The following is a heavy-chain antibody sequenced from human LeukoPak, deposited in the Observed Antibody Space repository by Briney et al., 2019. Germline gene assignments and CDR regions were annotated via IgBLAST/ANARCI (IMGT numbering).Heavy chain of an antibody. CDR3: ARDREMATILDY. Sequence: ASVKVSCKASGYTFTSYYMHWVRQAPGQGLEWMGIINPSGGSTSYAPKFQGRVTMTRDTSTSTVYMELSSLRSEDTAVYYCARDREMATILDYWGQGTLVTVSS. J-gene: IGHJ4*02. V-gene: IGHV1-46*01. CDR2: INPSGGST. CDR1: GYTFTSYY. D-gene: IGHD5-24*01.